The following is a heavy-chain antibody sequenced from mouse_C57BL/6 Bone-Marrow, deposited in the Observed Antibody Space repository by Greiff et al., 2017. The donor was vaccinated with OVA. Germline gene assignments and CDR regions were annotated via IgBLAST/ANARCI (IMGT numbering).Heavy chain of an antibody. D-gene: IGHD2-1*01. CDR2: INPSSGYT. J-gene: IGHJ4*01. Sequence: VQLQQSGAELARPGASVKMSCKASGYTFTSYTMHWVKQRPGQGLEWIGYINPSSGYTKYNQKFKDKATLTADKSSSTAYMQLSSLTSEDSAVYYCASPGNLYAMDYWGQGTSVTVSS. CDR3: ASPGNLYAMDY. CDR1: GYTFTSYT. V-gene: IGHV1-4*01.